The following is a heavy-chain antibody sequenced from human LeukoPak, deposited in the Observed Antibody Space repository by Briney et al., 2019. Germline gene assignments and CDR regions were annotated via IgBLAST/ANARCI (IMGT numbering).Heavy chain of an antibody. Sequence: GGSLRLSCAASGFSFSSYWMHWVRQAPGKGLVWVSRINSDGSSTFYADSVKGRFTISRDNAKNTLYLQMNSLRAEDTAVYYCARDREYCSGGSCANAFDIWGQGTMVTVSS. CDR1: GFSFSSYW. CDR2: INSDGSST. D-gene: IGHD2-15*01. CDR3: ARDREYCSGGSCANAFDI. J-gene: IGHJ3*02. V-gene: IGHV3-74*01.